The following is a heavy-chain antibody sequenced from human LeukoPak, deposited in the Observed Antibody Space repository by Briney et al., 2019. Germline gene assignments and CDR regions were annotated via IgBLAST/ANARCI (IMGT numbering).Heavy chain of an antibody. D-gene: IGHD4-17*01. Sequence: GGSLRLSCAASGFSFSGYAMSWVRQAPGKGLDWVSGVSDSGVNTYYADSVKGRFTISGDNSKNTLYLQMNSLRAEDTAVYYCAKDHGDWYFDLWGRGTLVTVSS. V-gene: IGHV3-23*01. J-gene: IGHJ2*01. CDR1: GFSFSGYA. CDR2: VSDSGVNT. CDR3: AKDHGDWYFDL.